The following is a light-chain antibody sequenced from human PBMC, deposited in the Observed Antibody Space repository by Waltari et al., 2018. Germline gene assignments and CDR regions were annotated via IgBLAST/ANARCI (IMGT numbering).Light chain of an antibody. CDR1: QSLVHSDGNTY. V-gene: IGKV2-30*02. CDR3: MQGTHWPYT. Sequence: DVVMTQSPLSLPVIPGKPASISCLSSQSLVHSDGNTYLMWFQHMPGQYQRRLIYKVSNRESGVPDRFSGSGSDTDFTLKISRVEADDVGVYYCMQGTHWPYTFGQGTRLDI. CDR2: KVS. J-gene: IGKJ2*01.